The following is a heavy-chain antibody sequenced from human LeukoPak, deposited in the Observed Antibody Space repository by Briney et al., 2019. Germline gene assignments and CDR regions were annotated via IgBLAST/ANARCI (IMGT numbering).Heavy chain of an antibody. CDR2: ISGSGGST. D-gene: IGHD3-16*02. Sequence: GGSLRLSCAASGFTFSSYAMSWVRQAPGKGLEWVSAISGSGGSTYYADSVKGRFTISRDNSKNTLYLQMNSLRAEDTAVYYCAKMFSGGAIRVSAFDYWGQGTLVNVSS. J-gene: IGHJ4*02. CDR3: AKMFSGGAIRVSAFDY. V-gene: IGHV3-23*01. CDR1: GFTFSSYA.